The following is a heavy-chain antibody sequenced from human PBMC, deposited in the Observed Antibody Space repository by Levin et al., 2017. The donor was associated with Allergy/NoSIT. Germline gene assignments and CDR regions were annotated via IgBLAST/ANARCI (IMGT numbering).Heavy chain of an antibody. CDR1: GFTFDDYG. CDR3: ARTSYSGGFRVGYFDF. D-gene: IGHD3-10*01. CDR2: INWNGGTT. Sequence: PGESLKISCAASGFTFDDYGMTWVRQAPGKGLEWVAIINWNGGTTGYADSVKGRFTISRDNAKNSLYLQMNSLRAEDTALYYCARTSYSGGFRVGYFDFWGNGTLVTVSS. V-gene: IGHV3-20*04. J-gene: IGHJ4*01.